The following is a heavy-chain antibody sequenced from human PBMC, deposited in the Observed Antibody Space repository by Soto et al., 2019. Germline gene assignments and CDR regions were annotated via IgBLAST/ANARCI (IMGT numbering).Heavy chain of an antibody. V-gene: IGHV1-2*02. J-gene: IGHJ6*02. CDR2: INPNSGDT. D-gene: IGHD1-26*01. Sequence: QVQLVQSGTGVKRPGDSVKVSCKASGYTFTGYYVHWVRQAPGQGLGWMGWINPNSGDTYLAQRFQGRVTMNRDTSIGTAYMELRGLTSDDTAEYYCAKGGAIVAAGTRVYLYNAMDVWGQGTTVTVSS. CDR3: AKGGAIVAAGTRVYLYNAMDV. CDR1: GYTFTGYY.